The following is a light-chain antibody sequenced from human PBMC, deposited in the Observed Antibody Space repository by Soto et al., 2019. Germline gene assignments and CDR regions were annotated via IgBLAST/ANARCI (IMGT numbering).Light chain of an antibody. V-gene: IGKV3-15*01. CDR3: QQYNDWPLT. Sequence: EIVMTQSPVDMSVSPGEAATLSCRASQSVSSNLAWYQQKPGQAPSLLIYGAFTRATGIPARFSGSGSGTEFTLTISSLQSEDFALYYCQQYNDWPLTFGQGTKVDIK. J-gene: IGKJ1*01. CDR1: QSVSSN. CDR2: GAF.